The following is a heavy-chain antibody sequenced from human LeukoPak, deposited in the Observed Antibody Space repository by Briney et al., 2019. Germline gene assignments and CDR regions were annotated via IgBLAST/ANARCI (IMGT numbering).Heavy chain of an antibody. J-gene: IGHJ6*04. CDR2: INTNSGGT. V-gene: IGHV1-2*02. CDR1: GYTFTGYY. D-gene: IGHD3-3*01. CDR3: ARGIRFLEWLPTMDV. Sequence: ASVTVSCKASGYTFTGYYMHWVRQAPGQGLEWMGWINTNSGGTNYAQKFQGRVTMTRDTSISTAYMELSRLRSDDTAVYYCARGIRFLEWLPTMDVWGKGTTVTVSS.